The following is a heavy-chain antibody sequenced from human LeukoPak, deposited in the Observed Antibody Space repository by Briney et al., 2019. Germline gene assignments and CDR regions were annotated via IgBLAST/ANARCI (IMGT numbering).Heavy chain of an antibody. CDR1: GYSFTSYE. CDR3: ARGLLWFGDLLYAGDIDY. D-gene: IGHD3-10*01. Sequence: ASVKVSCKASGYSFTSYEVNWVRQATGQGLEWMGWMNPNSGNTDYAQKFKGRVTMTRNTSTNTAYMELSSLRSEDTAVYYCARGLLWFGDLLYAGDIDYWGQGTLVTVSS. CDR2: MNPNSGNT. J-gene: IGHJ4*02. V-gene: IGHV1-8*01.